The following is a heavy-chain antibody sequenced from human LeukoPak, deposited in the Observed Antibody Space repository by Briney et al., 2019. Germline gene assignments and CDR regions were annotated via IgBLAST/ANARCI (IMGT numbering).Heavy chain of an antibody. Sequence: ASQTLSLTCTVSGDSISSGSYYWSWIRQPAGKGLEFIGRIYASGSTNYNPPPKSLVTISVDTSKTRFSLRLSSVSAAETSGYYRERGVSTEGLHYWGQGTLVTVSS. CDR1: GDSISSGSYY. CDR3: ERGVSTEGLHY. CDR2: IYASGST. D-gene: IGHD1-26*01. J-gene: IGHJ4*02. V-gene: IGHV4-61*02.